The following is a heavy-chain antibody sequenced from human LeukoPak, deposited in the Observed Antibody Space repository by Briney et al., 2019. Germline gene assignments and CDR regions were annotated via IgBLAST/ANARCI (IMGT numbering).Heavy chain of an antibody. CDR1: GGSISSSSYY. V-gene: IGHV4-39*01. D-gene: IGHD3-16*02. CDR3: ARLRGAYDYVWGSYRYTFLDY. Sequence: SETLSLTCTVSGGSISSSSYYWGWIRQPPGKGLEWIGSIYYSGSTYYNPSLKSRVTISVDTSKNQFSLKLSSVTAADTAVYYCARLRGAYDYVWGSYRYTFLDYWGQGTLVTVSS. CDR2: IYYSGST. J-gene: IGHJ4*02.